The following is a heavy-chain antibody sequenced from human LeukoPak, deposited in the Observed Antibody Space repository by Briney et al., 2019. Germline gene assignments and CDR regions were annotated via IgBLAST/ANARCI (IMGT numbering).Heavy chain of an antibody. V-gene: IGHV3-7*01. CDR3: ASLTYYDFWSGWTYYYYMDV. Sequence: GGSLRLSCAASGFTFSSYWVSWVRQAPGKGLEWVANIKQDGSEKYYVDSVKGRFTISRDNAKNSLYLQMNSLRAEDTAVYYCASLTYYDFWSGWTYYYYMDVWGKGTTVTVSS. CDR2: IKQDGSEK. CDR1: GFTFSSYW. D-gene: IGHD3-3*01. J-gene: IGHJ6*03.